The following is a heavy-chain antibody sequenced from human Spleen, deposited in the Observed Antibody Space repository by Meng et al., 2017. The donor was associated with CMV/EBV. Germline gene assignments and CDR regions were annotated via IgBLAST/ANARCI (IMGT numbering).Heavy chain of an antibody. Sequence: ASVKVSCKASGYTFTNYYMHWVRQAPGQGLEWMGWISAYNGNTNYAQKLQGRVTMTTDTSTSTAYMELRSLRSDDTAVYYCARRASLELDYWGQGTLVTVSS. CDR2: ISAYNGNT. D-gene: IGHD6-6*01. CDR1: GYTFTNYY. CDR3: ARRASLELDY. V-gene: IGHV1-18*04. J-gene: IGHJ4*02.